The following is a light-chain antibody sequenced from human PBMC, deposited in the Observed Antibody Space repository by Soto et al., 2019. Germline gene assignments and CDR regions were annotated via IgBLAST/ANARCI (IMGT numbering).Light chain of an antibody. CDR2: GAS. Sequence: EIVLTQSPGTLSLSPGERATLSCRASQSVTNNYLAWFQQKPGQAPRLLMYGASSRATGIPDRFSGSGSGTDFTLNITRLEPEDFAVYYCQQYASSRTFGQGTKVEIK. CDR3: QQYASSRT. V-gene: IGKV3-20*01. CDR1: QSVTNNY. J-gene: IGKJ1*01.